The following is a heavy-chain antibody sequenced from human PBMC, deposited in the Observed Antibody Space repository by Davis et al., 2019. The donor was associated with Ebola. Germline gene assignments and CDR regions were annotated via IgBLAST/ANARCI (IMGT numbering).Heavy chain of an antibody. CDR2: ISAYNGNT. CDR3: ARVSSSWYYYYYGMDV. CDR1: GYTFTSYG. V-gene: IGHV1-18*01. J-gene: IGHJ6*02. D-gene: IGHD6-13*01. Sequence: ASVKVSCKASGYTFTSYGISWVRQAPGQGLEWMGWISAYNGNTNYAQKLQGRVTMTRDTSTSTVYMELSSLRSEDTAVYYCARVSSSWYYYYYGMDVWGQGTTVTVSS.